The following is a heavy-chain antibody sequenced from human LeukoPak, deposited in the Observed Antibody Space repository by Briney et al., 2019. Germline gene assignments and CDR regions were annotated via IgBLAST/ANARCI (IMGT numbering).Heavy chain of an antibody. CDR1: GFTFRSYV. CDR3: AKLGYSSSSLDY. Sequence: GGSLRLSCAASGFTFRSYVMSWVRQAPGKGLEWVSAISGSGGSTYYADSVKGRFTISRDNSKNTLYLQMNSLRAEDTAVYYCAKLGYSSSSLDYWGQGTLVTVSS. V-gene: IGHV3-23*01. J-gene: IGHJ4*02. CDR2: ISGSGGST. D-gene: IGHD6-6*01.